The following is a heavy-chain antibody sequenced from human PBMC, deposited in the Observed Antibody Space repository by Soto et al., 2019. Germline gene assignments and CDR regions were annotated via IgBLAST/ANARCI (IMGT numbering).Heavy chain of an antibody. CDR3: AKARDIVVVPAARGMGWFDP. D-gene: IGHD2-2*01. CDR1: GFTFSSYG. CDR2: ISYDGSNK. J-gene: IGHJ5*02. Sequence: QVQLVESGGGVVQPGRSLRLSCAASGFTFSSYGMHWVRQAPGKGLEWVAVISYDGSNKYYADSVKGRFTISRDNSKNTLYLPMNSLRDEDTAVYYCAKARDIVVVPAARGMGWFDPWGQGTLVTVSS. V-gene: IGHV3-30*18.